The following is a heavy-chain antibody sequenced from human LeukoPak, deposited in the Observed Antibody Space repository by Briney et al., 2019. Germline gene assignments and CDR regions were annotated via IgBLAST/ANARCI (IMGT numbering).Heavy chain of an antibody. CDR2: IRYDGSNK. J-gene: IGHJ3*02. Sequence: PGGSLRLSCAASGFTFSSYGMHWVRQAPGKGLEWVAFIRYDGSNKYYADSVKGRFTISRDNSKNTLYLQMNSLRAEDTAVYYCAKDGPKYSSSSVGAFDIWGQGTMVTVSS. CDR1: GFTFSSYG. D-gene: IGHD6-6*01. CDR3: AKDGPKYSSSSVGAFDI. V-gene: IGHV3-30*02.